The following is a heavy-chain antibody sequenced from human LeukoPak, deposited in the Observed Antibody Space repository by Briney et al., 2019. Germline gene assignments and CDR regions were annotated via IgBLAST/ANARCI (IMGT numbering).Heavy chain of an antibody. CDR2: IYYSGST. V-gene: IGHV4-39*07. CDR1: GGSISSSSYY. D-gene: IGHD2-21*02. Sequence: PSETLSLTCTVSGGSISSSSYYSGWIRQPPGKGLEWIGSIYYSGSTYYNPSLKSRVTISVDTSKNQFSLKLSSVPAADTAVYYCANAARVSHIVVVTALDPWGQGTLVTVSS. CDR3: ANAARVSHIVVVTALDP. J-gene: IGHJ5*02.